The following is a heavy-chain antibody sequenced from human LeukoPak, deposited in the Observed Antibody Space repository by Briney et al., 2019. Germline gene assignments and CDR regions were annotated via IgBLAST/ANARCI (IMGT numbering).Heavy chain of an antibody. Sequence: SETLSLTCTVSGGSISSYYWSWIRQPPAKGLEGIGYIYYSGSTNYNPSLKSRVTISVDTSKNQFSLKLGSVTAADTAVYYCARRVGYDILTGYAFDIWGQGTMVTVSS. CDR3: ARRVGYDILTGYAFDI. D-gene: IGHD3-9*01. V-gene: IGHV4-59*08. CDR1: GGSISSYY. J-gene: IGHJ3*02. CDR2: IYYSGST.